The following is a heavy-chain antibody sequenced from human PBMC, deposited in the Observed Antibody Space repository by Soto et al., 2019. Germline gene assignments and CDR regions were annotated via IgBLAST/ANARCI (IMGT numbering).Heavy chain of an antibody. Sequence: QVQLVESGGGVVQPGRSLRLSCAASGFTFSSYAMHWVRQAPGKGLEWVAVISYDGSNTYYADSVKGQFTISRDNSTITLYVQMNSLAGEDTGVYFCGSGGGDITMIVVVSYAFDIWGQGTMVTVSS. CDR3: GSGGGDITMIVVVSYAFDI. CDR1: GFTFSSYA. CDR2: ISYDGSNT. D-gene: IGHD3-22*01. V-gene: IGHV3-30-3*01. J-gene: IGHJ3*02.